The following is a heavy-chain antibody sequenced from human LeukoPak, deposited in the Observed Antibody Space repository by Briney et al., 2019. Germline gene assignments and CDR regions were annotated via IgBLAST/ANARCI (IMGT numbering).Heavy chain of an antibody. CDR3: ARRFGSGNYLFAFDI. CDR1: GGSISTYY. D-gene: IGHD1-26*01. Sequence: SETLCLTCAVSGGSISTYYWSWIRQPPGKGLEWIGYIYYSGSTNYNPSPKSRVTISVDTSKNQFSLKLSSVTAADTAVYYCARRFGSGNYLFAFDIWGQGTMVTVSS. CDR2: IYYSGST. V-gene: IGHV4-59*08. J-gene: IGHJ3*02.